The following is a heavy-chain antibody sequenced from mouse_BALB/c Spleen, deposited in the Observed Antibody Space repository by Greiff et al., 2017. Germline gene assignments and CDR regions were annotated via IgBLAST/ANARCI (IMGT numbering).Heavy chain of an antibody. D-gene: IGHD2-4*01. V-gene: IGHV5-6-5*01. CDR2: ISSGGST. Sequence: DVMLVESGGGLVKPGGSLKLSCAASGFTFSSYAMSWVRQTPEKRLEWVASISSGGSTYYPDSVKGRFTISRDNARNILYLQMSSLRSEDTAMYYCARGNDYDPMDYWGQGTSVTVSS. CDR1: GFTFSSYA. J-gene: IGHJ4*01. CDR3: ARGNDYDPMDY.